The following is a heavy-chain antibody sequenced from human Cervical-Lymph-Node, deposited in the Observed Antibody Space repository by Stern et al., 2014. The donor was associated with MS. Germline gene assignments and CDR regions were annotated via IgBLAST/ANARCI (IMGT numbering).Heavy chain of an antibody. CDR1: GFTFSSYS. J-gene: IGHJ4*02. D-gene: IGHD3-10*01. CDR2: ISSSSSYI. Sequence: EVQLVQSGGGLVKPGGSLRLSCAASGFTFSSYSMNWVRQAAGKGLEWVSSISSSSSYIYYADSVKGRFTISRDNAKNSLYLQMNSLRAEDTAVYYCARVWFGELNFDYWGQGTLVTVSS. CDR3: ARVWFGELNFDY. V-gene: IGHV3-21*01.